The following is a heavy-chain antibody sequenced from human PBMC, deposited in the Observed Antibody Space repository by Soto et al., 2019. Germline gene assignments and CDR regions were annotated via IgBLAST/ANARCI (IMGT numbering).Heavy chain of an antibody. J-gene: IGHJ6*02. CDR2: THPGDSET. Sequence: PGEPLKISCKGSGDSFNTYWIAWVRQMPGKGLEWMGITHPGDSETRYSPSFEGQVTISADKSISTAYLQWSSLKASDTAMYYCARQGRDGHNQGYGMDVWGQGSTVTVSS. CDR1: GDSFNTYW. V-gene: IGHV5-51*01. CDR3: ARQGRDGHNQGYGMDV.